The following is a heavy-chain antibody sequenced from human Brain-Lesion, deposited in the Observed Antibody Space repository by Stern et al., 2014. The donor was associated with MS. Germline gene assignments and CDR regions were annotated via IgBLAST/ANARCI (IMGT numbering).Heavy chain of an antibody. CDR3: ARHDSVPRPSQLYSARDRGPGYFDY. J-gene: IGHJ4*02. D-gene: IGHD1-26*01. CDR2: IYYSGFT. Sequence: QVQLVESGPGLVKPSETLSLTCTVSGGSISSSTYYWAWIRQPPGKGLEWIGNIYYSGFTYYNPSLKSRVTISVDISKTQFSLKLSSVTATDTAIYYCARHDSVPRPSQLYSARDRGPGYFDYWGQGTLVTVSS. V-gene: IGHV4-39*01. CDR1: GGSISSSTYY.